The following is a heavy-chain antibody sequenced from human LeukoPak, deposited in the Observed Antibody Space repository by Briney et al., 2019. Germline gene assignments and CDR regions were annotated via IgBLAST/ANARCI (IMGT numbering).Heavy chain of an antibody. V-gene: IGHV4-4*07. J-gene: IGHJ6*03. CDR3: ARDEMKVGSGGDTSSYYYVYYMDI. D-gene: IGHD3-16*01. Sequence: PSETLSPTCTVSGASVSSYFWSWIRQPAGQGLEWIGRIYSSGSTNYNPSLKSRVTVSIDKSKNQLSLKVNSVTAADTAVYYCARDEMKVGSGGDTSSYYYVYYMDIWGKGTTVTVFS. CDR2: IYSSGST. CDR1: GASVSSYF.